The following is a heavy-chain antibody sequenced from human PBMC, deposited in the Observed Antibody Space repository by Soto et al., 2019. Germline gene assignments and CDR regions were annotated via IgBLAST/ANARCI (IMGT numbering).Heavy chain of an antibody. D-gene: IGHD4-17*01. CDR2: IKQDGSEK. J-gene: IGHJ4*02. CDR3: ARHADYSFDC. CDR1: GFAFNTYW. Sequence: EVQLVESGGSLVQPGGSLRVSCAASGFAFNTYWMTWVRLAPGKGLEVVANIKQDGSEKDYVDSVKGRFTISRDNAKNSLYLQMNSLRAEDTAVYYCARHADYSFDCLGQGTLVTVSS. V-gene: IGHV3-7*03.